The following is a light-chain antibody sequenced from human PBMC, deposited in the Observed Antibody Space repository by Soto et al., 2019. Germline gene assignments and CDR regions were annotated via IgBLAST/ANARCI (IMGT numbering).Light chain of an antibody. J-gene: IGLJ1*01. CDR2: GDN. CDR1: SSNIGAEYD. Sequence: QSVLTQPPSVSGAPGQRVAISCTGSSSNIGAEYDVHWYQQLPGTAPKRLIYGDNNRPSGVPDRFSGSKSGTSASLAITGLQPEDEADYYCSSYTSGTTLYVFGTGTKLTVL. V-gene: IGLV1-40*01. CDR3: SSYTSGTTLYV.